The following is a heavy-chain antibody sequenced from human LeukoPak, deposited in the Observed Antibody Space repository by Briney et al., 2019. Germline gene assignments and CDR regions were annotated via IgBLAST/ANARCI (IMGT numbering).Heavy chain of an antibody. CDR2: INPNSGGT. J-gene: IGHJ4*02. Sequence: ASVKVSCKASGYTFTDYYMHWLRQAPGQGLEWMGWINPNSGGTNYAQKFQGRVTMTRDTSISTAYMELSRLRSDDTAVYYCAREGPIVGATHLVDYWGQGTLVTVSS. CDR1: GYTFTDYY. D-gene: IGHD1-26*01. CDR3: AREGPIVGATHLVDY. V-gene: IGHV1-2*02.